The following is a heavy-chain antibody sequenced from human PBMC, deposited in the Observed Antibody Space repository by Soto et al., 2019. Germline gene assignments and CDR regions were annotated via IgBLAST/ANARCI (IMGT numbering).Heavy chain of an antibody. J-gene: IGHJ6*02. CDR2: IFYSGTT. D-gene: IGHD1-1*01. CDR3: ARDLWVEPELYYYGMDV. Sequence: SETLSLTCTVSGDSISSADYYWSWIRQTPGKGLEWIGHIFYSGTTYYNPSLKSRLTISVDTSKNHFSLRLTSVTAADTAVYYCARDLWVEPELYYYGMDVWGQGTTVTAP. CDR1: GDSISSADYY. V-gene: IGHV4-30-4*01.